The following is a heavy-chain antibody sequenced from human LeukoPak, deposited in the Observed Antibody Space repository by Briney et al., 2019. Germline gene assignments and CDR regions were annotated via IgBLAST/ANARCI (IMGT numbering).Heavy chain of an antibody. CDR2: INPNSGGT. Sequence: ASVKVSCKASGYTLTGYYMHWVRQAPGQGLEWMGWINPNSGGTNYAQKFQGRVTMTRDTSISTAYMELGRLRSDDTAVYYCARGGIIGYSSSWYLSTSTNEGFDYWGQGTLVTVSS. CDR1: GYTLTGYY. D-gene: IGHD6-13*01. V-gene: IGHV1-2*02. CDR3: ARGGIIGYSSSWYLSTSTNEGFDY. J-gene: IGHJ4*02.